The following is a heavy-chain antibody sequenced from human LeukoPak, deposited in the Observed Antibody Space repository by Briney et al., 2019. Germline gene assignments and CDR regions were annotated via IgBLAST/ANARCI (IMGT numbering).Heavy chain of an antibody. Sequence: PSETLSLTCAVSGYSISSGYYWGWIRQPPGKGLEWIGSIYHSGSTYYNPSLKSRVTISVDTSKNQFSLKLSSVTAADTAVYYCARHIQLPAAAVVWFDPWGQGTLVTVSS. CDR1: GYSISSGYY. V-gene: IGHV4-38-2*01. CDR3: ARHIQLPAAAVVWFDP. D-gene: IGHD2-2*01. J-gene: IGHJ5*02. CDR2: IYHSGST.